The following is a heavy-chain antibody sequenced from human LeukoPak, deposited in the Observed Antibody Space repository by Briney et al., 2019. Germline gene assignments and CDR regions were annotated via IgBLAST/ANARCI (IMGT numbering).Heavy chain of an antibody. CDR2: IKQDGSEK. CDR1: VLAFSGWG. V-gene: IGHV3-7*01. D-gene: IGHD2-15*01. CDR3: ASEVVADAFDV. J-gene: IGHJ3*01. Sequence: GGSLRLSCAASVLAFSGWGVSWGPGAPGKGRGWVANIKQDGSEKYYVDSVKGRFTISRDNAKNSLYLQMNSLRAEDTAVYYCASEVVADAFDVWGQGTMVTVSS.